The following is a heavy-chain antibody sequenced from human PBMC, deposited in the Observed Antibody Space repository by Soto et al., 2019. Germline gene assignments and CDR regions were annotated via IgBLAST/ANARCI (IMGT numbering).Heavy chain of an antibody. CDR3: ARTVGYYFDY. J-gene: IGHJ4*02. Sequence: SETLSLTCAVYGGSFSGYYWSWIRQPPGKGLEWIGEINHSGSTNYNPSLKSRVTISVDTSKNQFSLKLSSVTAADTAVYYCARTVGYYFDYWGQGTLVTVSS. CDR2: INHSGST. V-gene: IGHV4-34*01. D-gene: IGHD2-15*01. CDR1: GGSFSGYY.